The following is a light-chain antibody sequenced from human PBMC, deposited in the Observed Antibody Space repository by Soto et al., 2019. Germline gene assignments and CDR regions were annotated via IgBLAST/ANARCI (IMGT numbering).Light chain of an antibody. CDR2: TAS. J-gene: IGKJ1*01. CDR1: QGISDY. V-gene: IGKV1-39*01. Sequence: DIRMTKTPSSLSASVGDTVTITSRASQGISDYLSWFQHKPGEAPKLLIYTASILQGGVPLTFSGAGSRTDFSLTISGLQPEGTATYSCLQTYTVPCTFGEGDKVDI. CDR3: LQTYTVPCT.